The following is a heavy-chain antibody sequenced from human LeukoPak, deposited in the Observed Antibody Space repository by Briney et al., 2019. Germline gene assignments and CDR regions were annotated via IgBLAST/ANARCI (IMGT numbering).Heavy chain of an antibody. V-gene: IGHV4-39*01. CDR3: ARHWDY. CDR1: GGSISSSSYY. Sequence: SETLSLTCSVSGGSISSSSYYWGWIRQPPGKGLECIGSIRYGGSTDYNPSLKSRVTISVDTSKNQLSLKPSSVTAADTAVFYCARHWDYWGQGTLVTVSS. CDR2: IRYGGST. J-gene: IGHJ4*02.